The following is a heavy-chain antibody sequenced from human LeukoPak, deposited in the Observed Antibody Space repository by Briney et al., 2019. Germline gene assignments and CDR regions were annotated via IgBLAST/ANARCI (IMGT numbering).Heavy chain of an antibody. D-gene: IGHD4-23*01. CDR1: GYSISSGYY. Sequence: SETLSLTCTVSGYSISSGYYWGWIRQPPGKGLEWIGSIYHSGSTYYNPSLKSRVTISVDTSKNQFSLKLSSVTAADTAVYYCAREGGSYGGTYDYWGQGTLVTVSA. CDR3: AREGGSYGGTYDY. CDR2: IYHSGST. J-gene: IGHJ4*02. V-gene: IGHV4-38-2*02.